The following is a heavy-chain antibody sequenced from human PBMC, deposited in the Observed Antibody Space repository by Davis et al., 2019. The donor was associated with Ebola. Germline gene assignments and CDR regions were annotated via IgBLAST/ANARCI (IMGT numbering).Heavy chain of an antibody. V-gene: IGHV3-7*03. J-gene: IGHJ4*02. CDR3: ARRAGY. CDR1: GFTFRSYW. CDR2: IKQDGSEK. Sequence: GGSLTLSCPASGFTFRSYWMSWVRQAPGKGLEWVANIKQDGSEKYYVDSVKGRFTISRDNAKNSLYLQMNSLRAEDTAVYYCARRAGYWGQGTLVTVSS.